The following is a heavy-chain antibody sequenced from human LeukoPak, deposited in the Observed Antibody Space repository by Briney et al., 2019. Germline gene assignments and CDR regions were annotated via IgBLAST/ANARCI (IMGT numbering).Heavy chain of an antibody. CDR2: IYYSGNT. CDR1: GDSISSSSYY. V-gene: IGHV4-39*01. J-gene: IGHJ4*02. D-gene: IGHD3-3*01. Sequence: SETLSLTCAVSGDSISSSSYYWGWIRQPPGKGLEWIGSIYYSGNTYYNPSLKSRVTISVDTSKNQFSLKLSSVTAADTAVYYCVRLQSPWNWGQGTLVTVSS. CDR3: VRLQSPWN.